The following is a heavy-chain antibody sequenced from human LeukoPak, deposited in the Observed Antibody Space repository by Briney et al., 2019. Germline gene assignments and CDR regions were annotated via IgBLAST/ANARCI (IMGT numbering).Heavy chain of an antibody. CDR3: ARGRAVRGLYGMDV. V-gene: IGHV4-59*12. CDR2: IYDSGST. Sequence: SETLSLTCTVSGGSISSYYWSWIRQPPGKGLEWIGYIYDSGSTNYNPSLKSRVTITVDTSKNQFSLKLSSVTAADTAVYYCARGRAVRGLYGMDVWGQGTTVTVSS. CDR1: GGSISSYY. J-gene: IGHJ6*02. D-gene: IGHD3-10*01.